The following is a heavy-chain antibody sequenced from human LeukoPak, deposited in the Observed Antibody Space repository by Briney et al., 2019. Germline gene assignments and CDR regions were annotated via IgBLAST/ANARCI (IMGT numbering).Heavy chain of an antibody. J-gene: IGHJ4*02. D-gene: IGHD7-27*01. Sequence: KPSETLSLTCTVSSVSISNYSVSWIRQTPGKGLEWVGRIYTNGNTNYNPSLKSRVTMSVDTSNNQFSLRLSSVTTADTAVYYCARGTGTVNFDCWGQGTLVTVSA. CDR2: IYTNGNT. V-gene: IGHV4-4*07. CDR1: SVSISNYS. CDR3: ARGTGTVNFDC.